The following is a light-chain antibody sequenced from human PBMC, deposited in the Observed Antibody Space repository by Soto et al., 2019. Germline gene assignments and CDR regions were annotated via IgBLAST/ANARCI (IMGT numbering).Light chain of an antibody. V-gene: IGKV3-20*01. Sequence: EMVLTQSPGTLSLSPGDRATLSCRASQSFSSSYLGWYQQKPGQAPRLLIYDASNRATGIPDRFSGSGSGTDFTLTISRLEPEDFAVYYCQQYGTSPRTFGLGTKVDIK. CDR1: QSFSSSY. CDR2: DAS. J-gene: IGKJ1*01. CDR3: QQYGTSPRT.